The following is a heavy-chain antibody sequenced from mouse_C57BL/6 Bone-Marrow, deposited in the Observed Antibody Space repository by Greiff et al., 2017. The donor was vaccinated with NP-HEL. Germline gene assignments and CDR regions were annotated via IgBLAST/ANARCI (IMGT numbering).Heavy chain of an antibody. CDR3: AKYGYGVAY. CDR1: GFTFSSYA. D-gene: IGHD2-2*01. J-gene: IGHJ3*01. V-gene: IGHV5-4*03. Sequence: EVMLVESGGGLVKPGGSLKLSCAASGFTFSSYAMSWVRQTPEKRLAWVATISDGGSYTYYPDNVKGRFTISRDNAKNNLYLQMSHLKSEDTAMYYCAKYGYGVAYWGQGTLVTVSA. CDR2: ISDGGSYT.